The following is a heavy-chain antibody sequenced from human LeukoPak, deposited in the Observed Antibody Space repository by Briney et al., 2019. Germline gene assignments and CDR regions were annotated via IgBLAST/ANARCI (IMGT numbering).Heavy chain of an antibody. J-gene: IGHJ4*02. CDR2: INHSGST. D-gene: IGHD6-19*01. CDR3: ARRPQQWQYPRGYFDY. V-gene: IGHV4-34*01. CDR1: GGSFSGYY. Sequence: SETLSLTCAVYGGSFSGYYWSWIRQPPGKGLEWIGEINHSGSTNYNPSLKSRVTISVDTSKNQFSLKLSSVTAADTAVYYCARRPQQWQYPRGYFDYWGQGTLVTVSS.